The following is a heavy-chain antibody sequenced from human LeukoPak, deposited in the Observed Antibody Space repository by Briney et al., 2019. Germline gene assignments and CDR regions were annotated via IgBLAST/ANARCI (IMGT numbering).Heavy chain of an antibody. CDR3: ARGTTPTHYDAFDI. Sequence: PSETLSLTCTVSGYSLNDTYYWAWIRQPPGKGLEWIGSIYHTGFTYYNPSLKSRVSISVDTSKNQFSMKLSSVTAADMAMYFFARGTTPTHYDAFDIWGQGTMVTVSS. J-gene: IGHJ3*02. CDR1: GYSLNDTYY. V-gene: IGHV4-38-2*02. D-gene: IGHD1-1*01. CDR2: IYHTGFT.